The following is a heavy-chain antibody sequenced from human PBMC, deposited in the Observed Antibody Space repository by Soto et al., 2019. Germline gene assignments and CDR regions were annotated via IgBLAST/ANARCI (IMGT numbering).Heavy chain of an antibody. V-gene: IGHV4-39*01. Sequence: QLQLQESGPGLVKPSETLSLTCTVSDDSIGRSNYFWGWIRQPPGKGLEWIGNIFYSGNTHYNPSLKSRVTISLDTSNNHFSLRVSSVTAADTAVYYCARNLYSGDSSGSFGYWGPGALVIVSS. CDR2: IFYSGNT. D-gene: IGHD6-19*01. J-gene: IGHJ4*02. CDR1: DDSIGRSNYF. CDR3: ARNLYSGDSSGSFGY.